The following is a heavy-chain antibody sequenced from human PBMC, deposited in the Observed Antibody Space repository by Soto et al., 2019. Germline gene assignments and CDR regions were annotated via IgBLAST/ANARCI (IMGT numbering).Heavy chain of an antibody. V-gene: IGHV3-48*01. Sequence: GPSLRLSRAASGGPFSSYSINCVRQAPGKGLEWVSYISSSSSTIYYADSVKGRFTISRDNAKNSLYLQMNSLRAEDTAVYYCARDYSSYGPFDYWGQGTLVTVSS. J-gene: IGHJ4*02. CDR1: GGPFSSYS. CDR3: ARDYSSYGPFDY. CDR2: ISSSSSTI. D-gene: IGHD5-18*01.